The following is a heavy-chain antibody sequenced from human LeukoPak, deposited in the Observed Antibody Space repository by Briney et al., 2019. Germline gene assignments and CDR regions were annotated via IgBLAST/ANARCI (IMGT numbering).Heavy chain of an antibody. CDR1: GYTFTSYF. CDR2: IDPSGGAP. D-gene: IGHD4-17*01. CDR3: ARVRDYGNYYDAFDI. Sequence: EASMKVSCKASGYTFTSYFIHWVRQAPGQGLEWMGIIDPSGGAPRNVQKFQGRITMTRDPSSSTIHMELSSLRSEDTAVYYCARVRDYGNYYDAFDIWGQGTMVSVSS. J-gene: IGHJ3*02. V-gene: IGHV1-46*01.